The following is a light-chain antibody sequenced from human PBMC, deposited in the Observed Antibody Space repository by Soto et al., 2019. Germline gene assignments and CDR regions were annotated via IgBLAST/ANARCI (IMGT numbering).Light chain of an antibody. Sequence: QSVLTQPPSVSAAPGQKVTISCSGSSSNIGGNSVSWYQQFPGTAPKLLICDDDKRPSGIPDRFSGSKSGTSATLGITGFQTGDEADYYCGSWDSSLSAYVFATGTKVTVL. CDR1: SSNIGGNS. J-gene: IGLJ1*01. CDR3: GSWDSSLSAYV. CDR2: DDD. V-gene: IGLV1-51*01.